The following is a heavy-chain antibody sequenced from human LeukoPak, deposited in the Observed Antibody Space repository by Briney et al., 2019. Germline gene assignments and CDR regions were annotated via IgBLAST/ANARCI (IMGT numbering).Heavy chain of an antibody. J-gene: IGHJ6*03. CDR2: IYHSGST. CDR3: ARDCSGGSCKIQTYYYYYYMDV. V-gene: IGHV4-4*02. CDR1: GGSISSSNW. D-gene: IGHD2-15*01. Sequence: SGTLSLTCAVSGGSISSSNWWSWVRQPPGKGLEWIGEIYHSGSTIYNPSLKSRVTMSVDTSTNQFSLKLSSVTAADTAVYYCARDCSGGSCKIQTYYYYYYMDVWGKGTTVTVSS.